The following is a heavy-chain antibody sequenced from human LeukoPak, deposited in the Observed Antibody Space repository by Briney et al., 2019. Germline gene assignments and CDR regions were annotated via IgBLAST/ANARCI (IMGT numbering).Heavy chain of an antibody. CDR2: IYYSGST. J-gene: IGHJ4*02. CDR3: ARDGRGDGGSYRDSCFDY. V-gene: IGHV4-31*03. D-gene: IGHD1-26*01. CDR1: GGSISSGGYY. Sequence: SQTLSLTCTVSGGSISSGGYYWSWIRQHPGKGLEWIGYIYYSGSTYYNPSLKSRVTISVDTSKNQLSLKLSSVTAADTAVYYCARDGRGDGGSYRDSCFDYWGQGTLVTVSS.